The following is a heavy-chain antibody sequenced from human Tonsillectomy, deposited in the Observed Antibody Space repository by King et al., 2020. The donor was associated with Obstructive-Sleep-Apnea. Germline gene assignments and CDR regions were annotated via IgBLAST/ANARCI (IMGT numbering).Heavy chain of an antibody. V-gene: IGHV3-66*01. CDR2: IYIGGGT. J-gene: IGHJ4*02. Sequence: VQLVESGGGLVQPGGSVRLSCAASGFTVSSNYMSWVRQAPGKGLEWVSVIYIGGGTYYADSVKGRFTISRDTSKNTLYLQMNRLRAEDTAVYYCARVVGAIIYWGQGMLVTVSS. D-gene: IGHD1-26*01. CDR1: GFTVSSNY. CDR3: ARVVGAIIY.